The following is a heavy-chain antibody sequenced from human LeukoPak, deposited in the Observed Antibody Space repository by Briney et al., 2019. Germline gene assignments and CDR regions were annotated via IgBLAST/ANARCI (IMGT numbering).Heavy chain of an antibody. CDR3: ARPGYDFWSGDDY. CDR1: GGSITNTNYY. Sequence: SETLSLTCTVSGGSITNTNYYWAWIRQPPGEGLEWIGSVYHSGITYYTPSLKSRVSISVDTSKNQFSLKLSSVTAADTAVYYCARPGYDFWSGDDYWGQGTLVTVSS. J-gene: IGHJ4*02. CDR2: VYHSGIT. D-gene: IGHD3-3*01. V-gene: IGHV4-39*01.